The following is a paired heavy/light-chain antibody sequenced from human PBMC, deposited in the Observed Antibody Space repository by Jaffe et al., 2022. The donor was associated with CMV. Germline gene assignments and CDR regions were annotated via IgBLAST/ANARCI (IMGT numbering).Heavy chain of an antibody. D-gene: IGHD1-26*01. CDR1: GFSVSGFY. V-gene: IGHV3-53*01. CDR3: ARSSGDASEWGARHLDS. Sequence: EVHLVESGGTLIQPGGSLRLSCAASGFSVSGFYMSWVRQTPGKGLEWVSLLYRSGFASYADSVKGRFIISSDTSKNTVFLQMNNVRAEDTAVYYCARSSGDASEWGARHLDSWGQGALVTVS. J-gene: IGHJ4*02. CDR2: LYRSGFA.
Light chain of an antibody. V-gene: IGKV5-2*01. Sequence: ETTLTQSPAFMSATLGDTVSISCKASQDIDDDVNWYQQKPGEAPIYIIQEATTRVPGISPRFSGSGYGRDFTLTINNIESEDAGYYFCLQHDNLPYTFGRGTKLEIK. J-gene: IGKJ2*01. CDR1: QDIDDD. CDR2: EAT. CDR3: LQHDNLPYT.